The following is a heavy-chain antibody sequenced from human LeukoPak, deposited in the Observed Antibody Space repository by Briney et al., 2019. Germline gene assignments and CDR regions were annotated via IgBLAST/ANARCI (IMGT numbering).Heavy chain of an antibody. CDR3: AKSRDGLTVIRIHFDS. CDR2: INVGGASI. D-gene: IGHD4-17*01. V-gene: IGHV3-23*01. Sequence: WGSLRLSCVASGFTFDNYAMSWVRQAPGKGLEWISNINVGGASIYYADSVKGRFTISRDNSKNTLFLQMDSLRAEDTAVYYCAKSRDGLTVIRIHFDSWGQGSQVTVSS. J-gene: IGHJ4*02. CDR1: GFTFDNYA.